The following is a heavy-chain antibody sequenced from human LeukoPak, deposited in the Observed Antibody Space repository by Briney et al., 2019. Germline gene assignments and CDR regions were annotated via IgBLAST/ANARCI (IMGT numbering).Heavy chain of an antibody. Sequence: SGPALVKPTQTLTLTCTFSGFSLSTSGMCVSWIRQPPGKALEWLARIDWDDDKYYSTSLKTRLTISKDTSKNQVVLTMTNMDPVETATYYCARSIAAAGTRNYWGQGTLVTVSS. V-gene: IGHV2-70*11. D-gene: IGHD6-13*01. J-gene: IGHJ4*01. CDR1: GFSLSTSGMC. CDR3: ARSIAAAGTRNY. CDR2: IDWDDDK.